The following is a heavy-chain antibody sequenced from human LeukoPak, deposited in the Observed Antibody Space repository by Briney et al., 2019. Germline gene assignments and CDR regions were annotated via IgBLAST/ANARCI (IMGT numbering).Heavy chain of an antibody. CDR3: ARMVRGRVGATEGGLFDY. J-gene: IGHJ4*02. Sequence: PGGSLRLSCAASGFTFSDYYMSWIRQAPGKGLEWVSYISSSGSTMYYADSVKGRFTISRDNAKNSLYLQMDSLRAEDTAVYYCARMVRGRVGATEGGLFDYWGQGTLVTVSS. V-gene: IGHV3-11*04. CDR2: ISSSGSTM. D-gene: IGHD1-26*01. CDR1: GFTFSDYY.